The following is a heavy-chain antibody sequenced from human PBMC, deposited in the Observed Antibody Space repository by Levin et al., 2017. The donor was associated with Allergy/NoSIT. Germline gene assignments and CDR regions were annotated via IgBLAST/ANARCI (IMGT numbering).Heavy chain of an antibody. D-gene: IGHD2-2*01. V-gene: IGHV4-4*02. CDR1: GGSIISTNW. CDR2: IDHSGNT. CDR3: ARDPRSCGSSTSCYHFDH. J-gene: IGHJ4*02. Sequence: PSETLSLTCAVSGGSIISTNWWSWVRQPPGKGLEWIGEIDHSGNTNYNPSLKSRVTMSVDKSKNQFSLNLNSVTAADTAVYYCARDPRSCGSSTSCYHFDHWGQGTLVTVSS.